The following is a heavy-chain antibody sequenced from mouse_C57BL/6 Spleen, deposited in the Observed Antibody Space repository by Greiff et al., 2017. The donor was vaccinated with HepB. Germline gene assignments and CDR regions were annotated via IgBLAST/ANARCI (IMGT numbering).Heavy chain of an antibody. CDR3: ARPRNDGYPAWCAY. CDR1: GFTFSDYG. J-gene: IGHJ3*01. D-gene: IGHD2-3*01. Sequence: EVQLVESGGGLVKPGGSLKLSCAASGFTFSDYGMHWVRQAPEKGLEWVAYISSGSSTIYYADTVKGRFTISRDNAKNTLFLQMTSLRSEDTAMYYCARPRNDGYPAWCAYLGQGTLVTVSA. V-gene: IGHV5-17*01. CDR2: ISSGSSTI.